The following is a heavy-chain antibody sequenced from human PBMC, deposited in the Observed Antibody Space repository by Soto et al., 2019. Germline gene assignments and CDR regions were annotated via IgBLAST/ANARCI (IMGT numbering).Heavy chain of an antibody. V-gene: IGHV3-30*18. D-gene: IGHD1-26*01. Sequence: GGSLRLSCAASGFTFSSYGMHWVRQAPGKGLEWVAVISYDGSNKYYADSVKGRFTISRDNSKNTLYLQMNSLRAEDTAVYYCAKEMDRMNRWALDYWGQGTLVTVS. J-gene: IGHJ4*02. CDR2: ISYDGSNK. CDR3: AKEMDRMNRWALDY. CDR1: GFTFSSYG.